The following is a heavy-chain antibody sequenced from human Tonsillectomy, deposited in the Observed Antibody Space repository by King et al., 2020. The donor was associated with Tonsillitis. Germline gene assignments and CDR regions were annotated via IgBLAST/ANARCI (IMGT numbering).Heavy chain of an antibody. CDR2: IFHSGDT. Sequence: HVQLQESGPGLVKPSESLSLTCSVSDYSISNGYYWGWIRQPPGKGLEWIGSIFHSGDTYYNPSLRSRLTVSVDTSKNQFSLRLSSVTAADTAVYYCARSPHCTSTSCYAGGKEIDYWGQGTLVTVSS. J-gene: IGHJ4*02. CDR3: ARSPHCTSTSCYAGGKEIDY. V-gene: IGHV4-38-2*02. D-gene: IGHD2-2*01. CDR1: DYSISNGYY.